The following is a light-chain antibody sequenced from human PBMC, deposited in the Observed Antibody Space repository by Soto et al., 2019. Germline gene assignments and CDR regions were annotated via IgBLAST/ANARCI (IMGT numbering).Light chain of an antibody. Sequence: DIQMTQSPSTLSASVGDRVAITCRASQSISSWLAWYQQKPGKVPKVLIHKASTLETGVPSRFSGSGSGTEFTLTISSLQPDDFATYYCQQYNSYWTFGQGTKVDIK. J-gene: IGKJ1*01. CDR2: KAS. CDR3: QQYNSYWT. V-gene: IGKV1-5*03. CDR1: QSISSW.